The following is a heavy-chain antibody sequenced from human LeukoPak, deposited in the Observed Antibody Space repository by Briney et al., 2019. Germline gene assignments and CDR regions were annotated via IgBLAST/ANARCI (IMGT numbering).Heavy chain of an antibody. Sequence: PGGSLRLSCAASGFTFSSYAMHWVRQAPGKGLEWVAVISYDGSNKYYADSVKGRFTISRDNSKNTLYLQMNSLRAEDTAVYYCARDPGEIQLWLPYFDYWGQGTLVTVSS. CDR1: GFTFSSYA. CDR2: ISYDGSNK. CDR3: ARDPGEIQLWLPYFDY. V-gene: IGHV3-30-3*01. D-gene: IGHD5-18*01. J-gene: IGHJ4*02.